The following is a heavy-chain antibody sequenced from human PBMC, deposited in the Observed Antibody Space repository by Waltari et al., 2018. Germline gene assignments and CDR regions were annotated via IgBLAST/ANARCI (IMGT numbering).Heavy chain of an antibody. D-gene: IGHD3-22*01. CDR1: GGPLSSYY. CDR3: ARYYDSSGYFGY. J-gene: IGHJ4*02. Sequence: QVQLQESGPGLAKPSETLSLTCTVSGGPLSSYYWSWIRQPPGKGLEWIGYIYYSGSTNYNPSLKSRVTISVDTSKNQFSLKLSSVTAADTAVYYCARYYDSSGYFGYWGQGTLVTVSS. CDR2: IYYSGST. V-gene: IGHV4-59*01.